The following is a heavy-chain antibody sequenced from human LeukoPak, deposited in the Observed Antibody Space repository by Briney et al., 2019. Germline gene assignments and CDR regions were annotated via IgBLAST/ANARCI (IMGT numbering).Heavy chain of an antibody. CDR3: ATLGGAYAYNYGFDY. CDR1: GFTFSSYS. CDR2: ISSSSSTI. Sequence: GGSLRLSCAASGFTFSSYSMNWVRQAPGKGLEWVSYISSSSSTIYYADSVKGRFTISRDNAKNSLYLQMNSLRAEDTAVYYCATLGGAYAYNYGFDYWGQGTLVTVSS. D-gene: IGHD5-24*01. V-gene: IGHV3-48*01. J-gene: IGHJ4*02.